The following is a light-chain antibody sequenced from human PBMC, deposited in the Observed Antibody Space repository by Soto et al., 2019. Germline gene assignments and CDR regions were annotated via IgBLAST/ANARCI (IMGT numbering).Light chain of an antibody. CDR1: SGLSRYA. J-gene: IGLJ2*01. CDR2: VNSDGSH. V-gene: IGLV4-69*01. Sequence: QLVLTQSPSASASRGASVKLTCTLSSGLSRYAIAWHQQQPEKGPRYLMKVNSDGSHSKGDGIPDRFSGSSSGAERYLTISSLQSEDEADYYCQTWGTGIRVFGGGTKLTVL. CDR3: QTWGTGIRV.